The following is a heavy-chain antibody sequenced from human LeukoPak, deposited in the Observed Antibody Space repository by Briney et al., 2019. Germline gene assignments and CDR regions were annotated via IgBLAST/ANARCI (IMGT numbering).Heavy chain of an antibody. Sequence: SETLSLTCAVYGGSFSGYYWSWIRQPPGKGLEWIGEINHSGSTNYNPSLKSRVTISVDTSKNQFSLKLSSVTAADTAVYYCASYYYDSSGLDYWVQGTLVTVSS. CDR2: INHSGST. D-gene: IGHD3-22*01. CDR1: GGSFSGYY. CDR3: ASYYYDSSGLDY. V-gene: IGHV4-34*01. J-gene: IGHJ4*02.